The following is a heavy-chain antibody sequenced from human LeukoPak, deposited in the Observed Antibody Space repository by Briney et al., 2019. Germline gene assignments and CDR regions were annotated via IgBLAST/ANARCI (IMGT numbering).Heavy chain of an antibody. CDR3: ARQNTPHGNFDY. V-gene: IGHV3-13*01. Sequence: GGSLRLSCAASGFTFSCCAMHWVRQATGKGLEWVSAIGVAANTFYSGSVKGRFTISRENAKNSLYLLMTSLRAEDTAVYYCARQNTPHGNFDYWGQGILVTVSS. D-gene: IGHD1-26*01. CDR2: IGVAANT. J-gene: IGHJ4*02. CDR1: GFTFSCCA.